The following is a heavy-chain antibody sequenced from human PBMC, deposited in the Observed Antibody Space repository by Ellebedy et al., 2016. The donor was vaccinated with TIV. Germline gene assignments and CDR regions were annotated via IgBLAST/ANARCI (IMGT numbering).Heavy chain of an antibody. CDR3: ATYDSGGFYNVY. CDR2: ISRSGTSI. CDR1: GFTFSSYS. V-gene: IGHV3-21*06. J-gene: IGHJ4*02. Sequence: GESLKISCAASGFTFSSYSMHWVRQAPGKGLEWVSSISRSGTSIHYADSVKGRFTISRDNAKNSLYLQMNSLRGEDTAVYYCATYDSGGFYNVYWGQGTLVTVSS. D-gene: IGHD3-22*01.